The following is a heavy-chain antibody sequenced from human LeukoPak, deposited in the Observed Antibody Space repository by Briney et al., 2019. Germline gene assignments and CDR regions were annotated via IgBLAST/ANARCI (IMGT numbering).Heavy chain of an antibody. Sequence: GGSLRLSCAASGFTFSSYAMSWIRQAPGKGLEWVSYISSSGSTIYYADSVKGRFTISRDNAKNSLYLQMNSLRAEDTAVYYCARDKAIRGVYYYYYGMDVWGQGTTVTVSS. CDR1: GFTFSSYA. CDR2: ISSSGSTI. D-gene: IGHD3-10*01. J-gene: IGHJ6*02. CDR3: ARDKAIRGVYYYYYGMDV. V-gene: IGHV3-11*01.